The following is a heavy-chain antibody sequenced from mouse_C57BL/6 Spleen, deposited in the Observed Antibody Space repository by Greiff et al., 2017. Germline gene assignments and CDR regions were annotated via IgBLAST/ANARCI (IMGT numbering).Heavy chain of an antibody. Sequence: VQLQQSGAELVRPGTSVKLSCKASGYTFTSYWMHWVKQRPGQGLEWIGVIDPSDSYTNYNQKFKGKATLTVDTSSSTAYMQLSSLTSEDSAVYYCARDEVTTARGDYWGQGTSVTVSS. CDR1: GYTFTSYW. CDR3: ARDEVTTARGDY. D-gene: IGHD1-2*01. J-gene: IGHJ4*01. V-gene: IGHV1-59*01. CDR2: IDPSDSYT.